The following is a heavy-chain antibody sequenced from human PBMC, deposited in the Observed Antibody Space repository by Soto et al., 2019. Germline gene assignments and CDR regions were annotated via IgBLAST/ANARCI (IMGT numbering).Heavy chain of an antibody. Sequence: VQLLESGGGLVRPGGSLKLSCAASQFNLSNYEMNWVRQAPGKGLEWVSSISSGGTTKYYADSVKGRFTISRDNAKNYLFLQMSSLRPEDTAVYYCASLVIPAAAFSYYGLDVWGQGTTVTVSS. D-gene: IGHD2-2*01. V-gene: IGHV3-48*03. CDR2: ISSGGTTK. CDR3: ASLVIPAAAFSYYGLDV. CDR1: QFNLSNYE. J-gene: IGHJ6*02.